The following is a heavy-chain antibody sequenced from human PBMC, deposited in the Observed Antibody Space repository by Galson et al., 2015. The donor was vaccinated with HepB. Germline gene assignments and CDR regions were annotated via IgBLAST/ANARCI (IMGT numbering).Heavy chain of an antibody. CDR2: IKEDGSEK. Sequence: SLRLSCAASGFTFSYYWMHWVRQAPGKGLEWVANIKEDGSEKYYVDSVKGRFTISRDNAKNSLYLQMNSLRADDTALYYCVRPPGYTSSFLFDYWGQGTLVTVSS. CDR1: GFTFSYYW. CDR3: VRPPGYTSSFLFDY. V-gene: IGHV3-7*01. D-gene: IGHD6-13*01. J-gene: IGHJ4*02.